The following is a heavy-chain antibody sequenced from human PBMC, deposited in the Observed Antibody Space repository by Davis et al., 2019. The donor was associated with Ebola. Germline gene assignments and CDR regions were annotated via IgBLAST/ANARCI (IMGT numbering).Heavy chain of an antibody. CDR2: INWNGVTT. D-gene: IGHD2-8*02. Sequence: PGGSLRLSCAASGFTFDDYGISWVRQVPGKGLEWASGINWNGVTTGYADSVKGRFTISRDNAKNSLFLQMNSLRAEDTAVYYCARWDSNNLYWIAYWGRGSLVTVFS. V-gene: IGHV3-20*04. J-gene: IGHJ4*02. CDR3: ARWDSNNLYWIAY. CDR1: GFTFDDYG.